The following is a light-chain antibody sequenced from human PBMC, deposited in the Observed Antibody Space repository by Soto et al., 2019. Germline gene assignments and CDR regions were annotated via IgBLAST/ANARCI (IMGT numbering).Light chain of an antibody. J-gene: IGLJ2*01. CDR3: SSYAGANSVL. Sequence: QSALTQPPSASGSTGQSVTISCTGMSSDVGGYNYVSWYQQHPGKAPKLMIYEVSKRPSGVPDRFSGSKSGNTASLTVSGLQAEDEADYYCSSYAGANSVLFGGGTKLTVL. V-gene: IGLV2-8*01. CDR1: SSDVGGYNY. CDR2: EVS.